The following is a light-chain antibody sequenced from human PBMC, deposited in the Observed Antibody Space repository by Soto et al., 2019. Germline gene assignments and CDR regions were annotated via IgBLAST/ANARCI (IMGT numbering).Light chain of an antibody. V-gene: IGKV3-15*01. CDR3: QQRKGWPPIT. CDR1: QSLGSD. CDR2: GAS. Sequence: EIVMTQSPGTLSLSPGDTATLSCRASQSLGSDLAWYQQKPGQAPRLLIFGASARPTGIPARISGXXSGTEFTVXINSLRYEDFAVYYCQQRKGWPPITFGQGTKVDIK. J-gene: IGKJ1*01.